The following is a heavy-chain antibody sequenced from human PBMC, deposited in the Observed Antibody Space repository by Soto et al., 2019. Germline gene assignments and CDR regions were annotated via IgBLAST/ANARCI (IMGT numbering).Heavy chain of an antibody. V-gene: IGHV1-18*01. Sequence: QVQLVQSGGEVKKPGASVKVSCKASGYTFTTYGISWVRQAPGQGLEWMGWIGTYNGDTNYAQKLHGRVTMTTDTSTSTAYMELRSLRSDDTAVYHCARDLLYCGGACYEDDFDIWGQGTMVTVSS. CDR2: IGTYNGDT. J-gene: IGHJ3*02. CDR1: GYTFTTYG. CDR3: ARDLLYCGGACYEDDFDI. D-gene: IGHD2-21*02.